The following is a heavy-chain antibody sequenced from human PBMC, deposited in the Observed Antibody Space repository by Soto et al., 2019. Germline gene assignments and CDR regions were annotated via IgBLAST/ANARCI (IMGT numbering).Heavy chain of an antibody. CDR2: VFSSVSA. CDR1: GVSVRRYT. Sequence: PSETLSLTGIVSGVSVRRYTWSWVRQPGNKGLEWIGRVFSSVSATYNPSLKSRVSISMDTPENRISLKLDSVTAADAGVYFCARDGMTTGDTWGPGTLVTVSS. V-gene: IGHV4-4*07. J-gene: IGHJ4*02. D-gene: IGHD2-21*02. CDR3: ARDGMTTGDT.